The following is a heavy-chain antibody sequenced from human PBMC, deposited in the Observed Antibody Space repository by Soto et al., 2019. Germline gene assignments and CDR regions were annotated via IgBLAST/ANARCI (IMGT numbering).Heavy chain of an antibody. CDR1: GGSISSSNW. Sequence: QVQLQESGPGLVKPSGTLSLTCAVSGGSISSSNWWSWVRQPPGKGLEWIGEIYHSGGTNYNPSLKRRVNXSXXXSXXQFSLKLSSVTAADTAVYYCASGDCSGGSCYSVDIWGQGTMVTVSS. J-gene: IGHJ3*02. CDR2: IYHSGGT. D-gene: IGHD2-15*01. CDR3: ASGDCSGGSCYSVDI. V-gene: IGHV4-4*02.